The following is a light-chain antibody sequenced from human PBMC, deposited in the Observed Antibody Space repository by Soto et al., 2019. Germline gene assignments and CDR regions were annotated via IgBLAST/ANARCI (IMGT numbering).Light chain of an antibody. CDR2: DAS. Sequence: EIVLTQSPATLSLSPGERATLSCRASQSISSYLAWYQQKPGQAPRLLIYDASNRATGIPARFSGSGSGTDFTLTISSLESEDFAVYYCQQRSNWPPYTFGQGTKREIK. CDR3: QQRSNWPPYT. CDR1: QSISSY. V-gene: IGKV3-11*01. J-gene: IGKJ2*01.